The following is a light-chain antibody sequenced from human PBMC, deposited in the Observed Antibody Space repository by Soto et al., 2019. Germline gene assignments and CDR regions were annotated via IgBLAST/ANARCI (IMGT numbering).Light chain of an antibody. V-gene: IGKV3-15*01. CDR3: QQYYNWPQLT. J-gene: IGKJ4*01. CDR1: QSVSSRY. Sequence: EIVLTQSPGTLSLSPGERATLSCRASQSVSSRYLAWYQQKPGQAPRLLFSGAYTRATGIPARFSGSGSGTEFTLTISGLQSEDFAVYYCQQYYNWPQLTFGGGTKVDIK. CDR2: GAY.